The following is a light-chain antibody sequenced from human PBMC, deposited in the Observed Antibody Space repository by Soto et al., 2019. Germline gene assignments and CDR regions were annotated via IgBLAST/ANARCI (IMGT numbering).Light chain of an antibody. J-gene: IGKJ3*01. CDR1: ESVSTN. CDR2: DAS. Sequence: EIVRTQSPVTLSVSPGERTTLSCRAGESVSTNLAWYQQKPGQAPRLLIYDASSRATGIPARFSGSGSGTEFTLTISSLQSEDFAVYYCQQYNNWPFTFGPGTKVDIK. V-gene: IGKV3-15*01. CDR3: QQYNNWPFT.